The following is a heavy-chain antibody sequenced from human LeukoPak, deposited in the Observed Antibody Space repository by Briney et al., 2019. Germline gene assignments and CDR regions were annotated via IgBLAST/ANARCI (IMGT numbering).Heavy chain of an antibody. CDR1: GFTFDDYA. CDR3: AKDIVRAFGELYAFDI. D-gene: IGHD3-10*01. CDR2: INWNSGSI. J-gene: IGHJ3*02. Sequence: GGSLRLSCAASGFTFDDYAMHWVRQAPGKGLEWVSGINWNSGSIGYADSVKGRFTISRDNAKNSLYLQMNSLRAEDTALYYCAKDIVRAFGELYAFDIWGQGTMVTVSS. V-gene: IGHV3-9*01.